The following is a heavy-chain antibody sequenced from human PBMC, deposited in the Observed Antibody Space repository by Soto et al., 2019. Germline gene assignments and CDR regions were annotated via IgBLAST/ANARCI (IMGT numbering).Heavy chain of an antibody. J-gene: IGHJ4*02. CDR2: IWYDGINK. CDR3: ARDSHVGRGWQLTADY. Sequence: PGGSLRLSCAASGFTFSSYCMHWVRQAPCKGLEWVAVIWYDGINKYYAESVKGRFTISRDNSKNTLYLQMNSLRAEDTAVYYCARDSHVGRGWQLTADYLGQGTLVTVCS. CDR1: GFTFSSYC. D-gene: IGHD6-19*01. V-gene: IGHV3-33*01.